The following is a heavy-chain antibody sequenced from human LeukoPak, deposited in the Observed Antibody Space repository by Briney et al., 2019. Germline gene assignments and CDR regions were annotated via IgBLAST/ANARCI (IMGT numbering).Heavy chain of an antibody. CDR1: GGSFSGYY. CDR2: INHSGST. J-gene: IGHJ4*02. V-gene: IGHV4-34*01. Sequence: SETLSLTCAVYGGSFSGYYWGWIRQPPGKGLEWIGEINHSGSTNYNPSLKSRVTISVDTSMNQFSLKLSSVTAADTAVYYCARFGGYGPNFDYWGQGTLVTVSS. CDR3: ARFGGYGPNFDY. D-gene: IGHD4/OR15-4a*01.